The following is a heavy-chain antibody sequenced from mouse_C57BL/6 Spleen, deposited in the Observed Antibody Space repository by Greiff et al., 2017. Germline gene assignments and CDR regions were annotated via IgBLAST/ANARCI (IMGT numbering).Heavy chain of an antibody. Sequence: EVHLVESGGGLVKPGGSLKLSCAASGFTFSSYAMSWVRQTPEKRLEWVATISDGGSYTYYPDNVKGRFTISRDNAKNNQYLQMSHLKSEDTAMYYWARVDYLYYFDYWGQGTTLTVSS. CDR3: ARVDYLYYFDY. D-gene: IGHD2-4*01. CDR1: GFTFSSYA. V-gene: IGHV5-4*01. CDR2: ISDGGSYT. J-gene: IGHJ2*01.